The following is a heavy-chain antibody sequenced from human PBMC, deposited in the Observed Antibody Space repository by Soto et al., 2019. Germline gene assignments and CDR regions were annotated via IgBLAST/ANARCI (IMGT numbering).Heavy chain of an antibody. J-gene: IGHJ6*03. D-gene: IGHD6-25*01. Sequence: EVQLLESGGGLVQPGGSLRLSCAASGFTFSSYAMSWVRQAPGKGLEWVSAISGSGGSTYYADSVKGRFTISRDNSKNTLYLQMNSLRAEDTAVYYCAKAGGVKTAAGDYYYYYMDVWGKGTTVTVSS. CDR2: ISGSGGST. CDR3: AKAGGVKTAAGDYYYYYMDV. CDR1: GFTFSSYA. V-gene: IGHV3-23*01.